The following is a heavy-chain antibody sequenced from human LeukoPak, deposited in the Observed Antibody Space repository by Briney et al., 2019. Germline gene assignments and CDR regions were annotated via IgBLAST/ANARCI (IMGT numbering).Heavy chain of an antibody. CDR3: AGGIAAAGLGTYYYYMDV. J-gene: IGHJ6*03. D-gene: IGHD6-13*01. V-gene: IGHV1-69*05. CDR1: GGTFSSYS. CDR2: IIPIFGTA. Sequence: ASVSVSCTASGGTFSSYSISWVRQARGQGLEWMGGIIPIFGTANYAQKFQGRVTITTDESTSTAYMEMSSLRSEDTAVYYCAGGIAAAGLGTYYYYMDVWGKGTTVTVSS.